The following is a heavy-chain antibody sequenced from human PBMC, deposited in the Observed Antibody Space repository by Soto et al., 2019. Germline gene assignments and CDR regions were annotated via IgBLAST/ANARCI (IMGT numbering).Heavy chain of an antibody. J-gene: IGHJ4*02. CDR1: GFTFDDYA. CDR3: AKAKAPRAPQGQLVLDY. D-gene: IGHD6-13*01. Sequence: LRLSCAASGFTFDDYAMHWVRQAPGKGLEWVSGISWNSGSIGYADSVKGRFTISRDNAKNSLYLQMNSLRAEDTALYYCAKAKAPRAPQGQLVLDYWGQGTLVTVPQ. CDR2: ISWNSGSI. V-gene: IGHV3-9*01.